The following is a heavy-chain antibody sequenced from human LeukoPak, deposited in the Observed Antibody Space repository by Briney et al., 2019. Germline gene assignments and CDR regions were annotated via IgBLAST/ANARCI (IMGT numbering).Heavy chain of an antibody. D-gene: IGHD3-22*01. Sequence: SETLSLTCAVYGGSFSGYYWSWIRQPPGKGLEWIGEINHSGSTNYNPSLKSRVTISVDTSKNQFSLKLSSVTAADTAVYYCARSYYYDSSGPLDYWGQGTLVTVSS. CDR2: INHSGST. CDR3: ARSYYYDSSGPLDY. CDR1: GGSFSGYY. V-gene: IGHV4-34*01. J-gene: IGHJ4*02.